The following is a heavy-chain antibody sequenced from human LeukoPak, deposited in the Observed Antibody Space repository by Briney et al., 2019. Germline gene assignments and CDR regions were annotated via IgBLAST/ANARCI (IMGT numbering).Heavy chain of an antibody. V-gene: IGHV4-34*01. Sequence: SETLSLTCAVYGGSFSGYYWSWIRQPPGKGLEWIGEINHSGSTNYNPSLKSRVTISVGTSKNQFSLKLSSVTAADTAVYYCARGTGYDFWSGYPTKLDYWGQGTLVTVSS. CDR3: ARGTGYDFWSGYPTKLDY. CDR2: INHSGST. CDR1: GGSFSGYY. D-gene: IGHD3-3*01. J-gene: IGHJ4*02.